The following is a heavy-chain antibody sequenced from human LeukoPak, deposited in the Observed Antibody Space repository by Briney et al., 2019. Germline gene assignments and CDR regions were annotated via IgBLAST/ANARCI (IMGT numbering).Heavy chain of an antibody. CDR3: ARAGEACSSTSCSNYGMDV. V-gene: IGHV1-18*01. Sequence: ASVKVSCTASGYTFTSYGISWVRQAPGQGLEWMGWISAYNGNTNYAQKFQGRVTMTTDTSTSTAYMELRSLGSDDTAVYYCARAGEACSSTSCSNYGMDVWGQGTTVTVSS. D-gene: IGHD2-2*01. CDR1: GYTFTSYG. CDR2: ISAYNGNT. J-gene: IGHJ6*02.